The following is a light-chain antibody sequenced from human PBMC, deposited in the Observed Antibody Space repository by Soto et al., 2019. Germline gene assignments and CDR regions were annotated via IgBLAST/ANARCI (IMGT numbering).Light chain of an antibody. Sequence: EIVMTQSPATLSVSPGERATLSCRASQGVSSNLAWYQQNPGQAPRLLIYGASTRASGIPARFFGSGSGTEFTLTISSLQSEDFAVYYCQQYNNWPLTFGGGTKVEIK. J-gene: IGKJ4*01. V-gene: IGKV3-15*01. CDR3: QQYNNWPLT. CDR1: QGVSSN. CDR2: GAS.